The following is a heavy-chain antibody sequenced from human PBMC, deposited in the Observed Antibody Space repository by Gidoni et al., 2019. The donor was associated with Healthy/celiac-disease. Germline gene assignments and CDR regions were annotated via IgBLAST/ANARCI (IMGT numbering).Heavy chain of an antibody. D-gene: IGHD3-22*01. CDR2: ISGSGGST. CDR3: AKDLDVYGSSGKHLDAFDI. J-gene: IGHJ3*02. Sequence: EVQLLESGGGLVQPGGSLRLSCAASGFTFSSYAMSWVRQAPGKGLEWVSAISGSGGSTYYADSVKGRFTISRDNSKNTLYLQMNSLRAEDTAVYYCAKDLDVYGSSGKHLDAFDIWGQGTMVTVSS. V-gene: IGHV3-23*01. CDR1: GFTFSSYA.